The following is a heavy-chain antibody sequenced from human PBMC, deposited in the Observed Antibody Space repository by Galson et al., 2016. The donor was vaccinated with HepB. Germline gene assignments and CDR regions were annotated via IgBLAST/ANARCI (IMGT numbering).Heavy chain of an antibody. D-gene: IGHD6-13*01. Sequence: RSLRLSCAASGFTFDDYAMHWVRQAPGKGLEWVSGISWNSGSIGYADSVKGRFTISRDNAKNSLYLQMNSLRAEDTALYYCAKDGPIAAAGIWSLGMDVWGKGTMVTVSS. CDR2: ISWNSGSI. CDR1: GFTFDDYA. J-gene: IGHJ6*04. V-gene: IGHV3-9*01. CDR3: AKDGPIAAAGIWSLGMDV.